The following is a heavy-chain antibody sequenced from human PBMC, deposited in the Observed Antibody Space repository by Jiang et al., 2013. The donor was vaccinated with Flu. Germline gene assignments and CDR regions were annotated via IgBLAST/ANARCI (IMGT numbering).Heavy chain of an antibody. D-gene: IGHD3-22*01. CDR2: IWYDGSNK. CDR3: AKGGDSSGYMYYFDY. Sequence: RSLRLSCAASGFTFSDYYMSWIRQAPGKGLEWVAVIWYDGSNKYYADSVKGRFTISRDNSKNTLYLQMNSLRAEDTAVYYCAKGGDSSGYMYYFDYWGQGTLVTVSS. J-gene: IGHJ4*02. V-gene: IGHV3-33*06. CDR1: GFTFSDYY.